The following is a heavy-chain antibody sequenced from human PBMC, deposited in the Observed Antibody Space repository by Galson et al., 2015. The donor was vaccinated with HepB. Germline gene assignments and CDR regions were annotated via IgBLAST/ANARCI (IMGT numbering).Heavy chain of an antibody. J-gene: IGHJ6*02. CDR2: ISYDGSNK. D-gene: IGHD3-10*01. V-gene: IGHV3-30*18. CDR1: GFTFSSYG. CDR3: AKDPLLWFGVGGMNV. Sequence: SLRLSCAASGFTFSSYGMHWVRQAPGKGLGWVAVISYDGSNKYYADSVKGRFTISRDNSKNTLYLQMNSLRAEDTAVYYCAKDPLLWFGVGGMNVWGQGTTVTVSS.